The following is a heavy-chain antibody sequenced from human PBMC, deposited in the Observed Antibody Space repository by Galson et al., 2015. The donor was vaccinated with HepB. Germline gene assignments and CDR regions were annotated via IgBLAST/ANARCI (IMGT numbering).Heavy chain of an antibody. CDR3: VRGLYFFDGRTDAFDI. V-gene: IGHV1-69*13. J-gene: IGHJ3*02. CDR1: GGTFSNSG. Sequence: SVKVSCKASGGTFSNSGINWVRQAPGQGLEWVGGIIPVFGRANFAQKFQGRVTITADESTSTAYMGLSSLRSEDTVVYYCVRGLYFFDGRTDAFDIWGQGTRVTVSS. CDR2: IIPVFGRA. D-gene: IGHD3-22*01.